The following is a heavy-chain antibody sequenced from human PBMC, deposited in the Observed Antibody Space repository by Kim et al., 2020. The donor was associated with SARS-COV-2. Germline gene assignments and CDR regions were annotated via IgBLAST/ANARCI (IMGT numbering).Heavy chain of an antibody. J-gene: IGHJ4*02. Sequence: SETLSLTCTVSGGSISSGGYYWSWIRQHPGKGLEWIWYIYYSGSTYYNPSLKSRVTISVDTSKNQFSLKLSSVTAADTAVYYCARGHYYGSGSYYNFDYWGQGTLVTVSS. D-gene: IGHD3-10*01. CDR3: ARGHYYGSGSYYNFDY. V-gene: IGHV4-31*03. CDR2: IYYSGST. CDR1: GGSISSGGYY.